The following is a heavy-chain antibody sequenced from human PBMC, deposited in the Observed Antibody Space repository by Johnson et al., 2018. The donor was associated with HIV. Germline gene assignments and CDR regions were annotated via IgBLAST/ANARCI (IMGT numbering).Heavy chain of an antibody. CDR1: GFNFNNYG. D-gene: IGHD5-24*01. CDR2: IRYDGGDK. J-gene: IGHJ3*02. V-gene: IGHV3-30*02. CDR3: AREMRWPSKASFDI. Sequence: QVYLVESGGGVVQPGGSLRLSCAASGFNFNNYGMHWVRQAPGKGLEWVAFIRYDGGDKYYADSVKGRFTISRDISKNTLYLQIDSLRPEDTAVCYCAREMRWPSKASFDIWCQGTMVTVSS.